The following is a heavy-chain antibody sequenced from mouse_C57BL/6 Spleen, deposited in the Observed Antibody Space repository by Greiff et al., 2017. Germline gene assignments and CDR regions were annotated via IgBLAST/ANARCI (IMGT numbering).Heavy chain of an antibody. J-gene: IGHJ2*01. CDR3: AREMYYYDY. V-gene: IGHV3-6*01. Sequence: EVQLQQPGPGLVKPSQSLSLTCSVTGYSITSGYYWNWIRQFPGNKLEWMGYISYDGSNNYNPSLKNRISITRDTSKNQFFLKLNSVTTEDTATYYCAREMYYYDYWGQGTTLTVSS. CDR2: ISYDGSN. CDR1: GYSITSGYY.